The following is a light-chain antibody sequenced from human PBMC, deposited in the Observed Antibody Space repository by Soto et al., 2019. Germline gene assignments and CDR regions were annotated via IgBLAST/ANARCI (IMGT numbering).Light chain of an antibody. J-gene: IGKJ1*01. V-gene: IGKV1-5*01. CDR3: QQYKSYSKT. CDR2: DAS. CDR1: QSIRSW. Sequence: DIQMTQSTSTLSASVGDRVTITCRASQSIRSWLAWYQQKPGKAPKLLIYDASSLESGVPSRFSGHGSGTEFTLTISSLQHDDSESYYCQQYKSYSKTLRHGTKVDIK.